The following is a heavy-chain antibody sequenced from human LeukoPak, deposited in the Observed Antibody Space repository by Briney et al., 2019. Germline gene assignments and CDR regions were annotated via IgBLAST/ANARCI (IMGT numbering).Heavy chain of an antibody. D-gene: IGHD2-2*01. CDR2: IYTSGST. Sequence: SQTLSLTCTVSGGSISSGSYYWSWIRQPAGKGLEWIGRIYTSGSTNYNPSLKSRVTISVDTSKNQFSLKLSSVTAADTAVYYCARQIVVVPPRGSWFDPWGQGTLVTVSS. CDR1: GGSISSGSYY. CDR3: ARQIVVVPPRGSWFDP. J-gene: IGHJ5*02. V-gene: IGHV4-61*02.